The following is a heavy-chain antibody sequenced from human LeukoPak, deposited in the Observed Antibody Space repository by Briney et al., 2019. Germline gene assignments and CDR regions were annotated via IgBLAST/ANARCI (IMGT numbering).Heavy chain of an antibody. V-gene: IGHV3-30*18. CDR1: GFTFSSYG. J-gene: IGHJ4*02. Sequence: PGRSLRLSCAASGFTFSSYGMHWVRQAPGKGLEWVAVISYDGSNKYYADSVKGRFTISRDNSKNTLYLQMNSLRAEDTAAYYCAKSGGQGPFDYWGQGTLVTVSS. CDR2: ISYDGSNK. CDR3: AKSGGQGPFDY. D-gene: IGHD3-10*01.